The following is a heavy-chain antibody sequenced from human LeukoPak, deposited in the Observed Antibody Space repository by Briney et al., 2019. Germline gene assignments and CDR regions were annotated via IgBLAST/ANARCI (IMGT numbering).Heavy chain of an antibody. J-gene: IGHJ6*04. D-gene: IGHD3-10*01. Sequence: PSETLSLTCAVYGGSLSGYYWTCIRQSPGKGLEWVGEINHSGSTKYYPPLKGRVTISVDTYKNQFSLKLTSVTAAETAVYYCARGRVTYHYGSGTRGNGMDVWGKGTTVSVSS. CDR1: GGSLSGYY. V-gene: IGHV4-34*01. CDR3: ARGRVTYHYGSGTRGNGMDV. CDR2: INHSGST.